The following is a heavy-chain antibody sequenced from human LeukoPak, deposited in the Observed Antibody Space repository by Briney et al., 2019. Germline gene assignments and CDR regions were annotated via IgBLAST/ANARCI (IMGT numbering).Heavy chain of an antibody. CDR3: ASLPNDYGDPADY. CDR1: GGSFSGYY. D-gene: IGHD4-17*01. Sequence: SETLSLTCAVYGGSFSGYYWSWIRQPPGKGLEWIGEINHSGSTNYNPSLKSRVTISVDTSKNQFSLKLSSVTAADTAVYYCASLPNDYGDPADYWGQGTLVTVSS. J-gene: IGHJ4*02. CDR2: INHSGST. V-gene: IGHV4-34*01.